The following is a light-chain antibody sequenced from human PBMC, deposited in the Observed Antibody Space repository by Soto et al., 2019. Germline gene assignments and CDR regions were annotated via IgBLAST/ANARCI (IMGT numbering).Light chain of an antibody. V-gene: IGKV1-6*01. J-gene: IGKJ1*01. CDR2: AAS. CDR3: LLDFSYFWA. Sequence: IQIPQSPSSLSAYVGDRVTITCRASQGISSALGWYQQDPGKVPKLLIYAASTLQSGVPSRFSGSGSGTDFTLTISSLQPEDFATYYCLLDFSYFWAFGQGTKVDIK. CDR1: QGISSA.